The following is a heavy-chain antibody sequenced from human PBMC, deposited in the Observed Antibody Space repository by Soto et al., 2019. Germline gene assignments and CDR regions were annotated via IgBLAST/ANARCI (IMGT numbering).Heavy chain of an antibody. CDR3: ARGSSGYNGY. V-gene: IGHV4-30-2*01. CDR2: IYHSGST. D-gene: IGHD3-22*01. J-gene: IGHJ4*02. CDR1: GGSISSGGYS. Sequence: VQLVESGSGLVKPSQTLSLTCAVSGGSISSGGYSWSWIRQPPGKGLEWIGYIYHSGSTYYNPSLKSRVTISVDRSKNQFSLKLSSVTAADTAVYYCARGSSGYNGYWGQGTLVTVSS.